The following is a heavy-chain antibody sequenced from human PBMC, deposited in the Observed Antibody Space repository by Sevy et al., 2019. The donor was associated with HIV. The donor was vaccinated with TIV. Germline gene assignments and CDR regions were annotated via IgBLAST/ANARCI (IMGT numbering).Heavy chain of an antibody. CDR1: GFTFSDYY. J-gene: IGHJ4*02. CDR2: ISGISSYT. V-gene: IGHV3-11*06. Sequence: GGSLRLSCVASGFTFSDYYMSWIRQAPGKGLEWVSYISGISSYTNYADSVKGRFTISRDNAKNSLYLQMNSLRAEDTAVYYCARRAGSWDYFDYWGQGTLVTVSS. CDR3: ARRAGSWDYFDY. D-gene: IGHD2-15*01.